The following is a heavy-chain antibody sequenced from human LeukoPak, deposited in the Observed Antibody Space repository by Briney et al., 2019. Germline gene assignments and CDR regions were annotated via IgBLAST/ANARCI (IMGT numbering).Heavy chain of an antibody. CDR3: AKDQKKWQWLAAFDY. CDR2: ISYDGSNK. J-gene: IGHJ4*02. CDR1: GFTFSSYG. D-gene: IGHD6-19*01. Sequence: PGGSLRLSCAASGFTFSSYGMHWVRQAPGKGREWVAVISYDGSNKYYADSVKGRFTISRDNSKNTLYLQMNSLRAEDTAVYYCAKDQKKWQWLAAFDYWGQGTLVTVSS. V-gene: IGHV3-30*18.